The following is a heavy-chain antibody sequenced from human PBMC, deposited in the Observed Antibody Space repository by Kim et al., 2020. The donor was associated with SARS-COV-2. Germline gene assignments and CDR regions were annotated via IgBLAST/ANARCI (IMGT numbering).Heavy chain of an antibody. D-gene: IGHD3-16*01. Sequence: GNGNTIYSQKFQDRVTFTTDTSASTAYMDLSFLRSEDSAVYYCLGGFYFDYWGQGTLVTVSS. CDR3: LGGFYFDY. J-gene: IGHJ4*02. CDR2: GNGNT. V-gene: IGHV1-3*01.